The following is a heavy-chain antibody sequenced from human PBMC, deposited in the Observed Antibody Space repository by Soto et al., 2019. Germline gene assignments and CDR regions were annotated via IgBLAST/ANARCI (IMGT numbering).Heavy chain of an antibody. CDR1: GFSLSTSGMC. J-gene: IGHJ6*02. CDR3: ARGQRLGYYYGMDV. D-gene: IGHD6-25*01. CDR2: IDWDDDK. Sequence: SGPTLVNPTQTLTLTCTFSGFSLSTSGMCVSWIRQPPGKALEWLALIDWDDDKYYSTSLKTRLTISKDTSKNQVVLTMTNMDPVDTATYYCARGQRLGYYYGMDVWGQGTTVTVSS. V-gene: IGHV2-70*01.